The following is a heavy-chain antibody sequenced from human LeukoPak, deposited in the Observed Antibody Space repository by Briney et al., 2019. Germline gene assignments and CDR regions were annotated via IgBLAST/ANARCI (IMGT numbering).Heavy chain of an antibody. Sequence: SETLSLTCTVSGGSISDYYWSWIRQPPGKGLEWIAYVYYSGSTSYNPSLKSRVTISVDTSKNQFSLKLSSVTAADTAVYYCARPYSSGWYGAFDIWGQGTKVTVSS. CDR1: GGSISDYY. CDR3: ARPYSSGWYGAFDI. J-gene: IGHJ3*02. D-gene: IGHD6-19*01. V-gene: IGHV4-59*08. CDR2: VYYSGST.